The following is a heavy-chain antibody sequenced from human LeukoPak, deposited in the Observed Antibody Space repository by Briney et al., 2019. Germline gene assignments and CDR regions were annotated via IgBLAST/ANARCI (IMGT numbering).Heavy chain of an antibody. CDR2: IWYDGSNK. D-gene: IGHD3-22*01. CDR3: ARGLYYYDISNLSA. Sequence: GGSLRLSCAASGFTFSSYGMHWVRQAPGKGLEWVAVIWYDGSNKYYADSVKGRFTISRDNSKNTLYLQMNSLRAEDTAVYYCARGLYYYDISNLSAWGQGTLVTVSS. CDR1: GFTFSSYG. V-gene: IGHV3-33*01. J-gene: IGHJ5*02.